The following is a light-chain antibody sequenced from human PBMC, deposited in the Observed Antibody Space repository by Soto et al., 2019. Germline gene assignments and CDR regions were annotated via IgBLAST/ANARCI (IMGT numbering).Light chain of an antibody. CDR1: QSVSSSY. J-gene: IGKJ4*01. V-gene: IGKV3-20*01. Sequence: EIVLTQSPGTLSLSPGERATLSCRASQSVSSSYLAWYQKKPGQAPRLLIYDASSRATGIPDRFSGSGSGTDFTLIISRLEPEDFGVYYCQQYGSSPTFGGGTKVEIK. CDR3: QQYGSSPT. CDR2: DAS.